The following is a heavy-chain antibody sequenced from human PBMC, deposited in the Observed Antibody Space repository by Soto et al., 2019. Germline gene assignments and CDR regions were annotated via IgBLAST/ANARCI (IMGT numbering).Heavy chain of an antibody. Sequence: SETLSITCNFSGDSIRGYYWRWIRQPPGKGLEWIGYIYYGGYTSYNPSLKSRVTISLDKSKSHFCLRLISVTAADTAVYYCTREQSDDNYFDPWGQGTLVTVSS. CDR1: GDSIRGYY. CDR3: TREQSDDNYFDP. J-gene: IGHJ5*02. CDR2: IYYGGYT. D-gene: IGHD6-19*01. V-gene: IGHV4-59*01.